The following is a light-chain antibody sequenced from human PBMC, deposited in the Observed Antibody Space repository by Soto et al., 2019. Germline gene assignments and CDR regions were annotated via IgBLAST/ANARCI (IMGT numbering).Light chain of an antibody. CDR3: QQYGSSPLT. J-gene: IGKJ5*01. Sequence: EIVLTQSPATLSLSPGERATLSCRASQSVSSSYLAWYRQKPGQAPRLLIYGASSRATGVPDRSSGSGSGTDFTLTISRLEPEDFAVYYCQQYGSSPLTFGQGTRLEIK. CDR2: GAS. CDR1: QSVSSSY. V-gene: IGKV3-20*01.